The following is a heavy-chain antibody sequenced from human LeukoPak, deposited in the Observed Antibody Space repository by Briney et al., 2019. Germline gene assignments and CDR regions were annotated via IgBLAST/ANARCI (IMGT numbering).Heavy chain of an antibody. D-gene: IGHD2-21*01. CDR1: GGSISSSSYY. J-gene: IGHJ4*02. Sequence: SETLSLTCTVSGGSISSSSYYWGWIRQPPGKGLEWIGSIYYSGSTYYNPSLKSRVTISVDTSKNQFSLRLSSVTAADTAVYYCARVLWQLNNDYFDYWGQGTLVTVSS. CDR3: ARVLWQLNNDYFDY. CDR2: IYYSGST. V-gene: IGHV4-39*07.